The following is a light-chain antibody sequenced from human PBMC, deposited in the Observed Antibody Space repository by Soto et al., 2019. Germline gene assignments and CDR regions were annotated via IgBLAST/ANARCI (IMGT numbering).Light chain of an antibody. V-gene: IGKV1-39*01. CDR3: QQSSTTPYT. J-gene: IGKJ2*01. CDR1: QSIRTY. Sequence: DIQMTQSPSSQSASVGDRVTITCRASQSIRTYLNWYQQKPGKAPKVLIYGASSLQSGVPSRFSGSGSASDFTLTISSLQPEDFATYYCQQSSTTPYTCGQGTKVEI. CDR2: GAS.